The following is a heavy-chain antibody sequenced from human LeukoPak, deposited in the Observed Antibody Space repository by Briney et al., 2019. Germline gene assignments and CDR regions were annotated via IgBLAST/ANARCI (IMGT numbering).Heavy chain of an antibody. CDR1: GFTFSSYG. V-gene: IGHV3-23*01. Sequence: PGGTLRLSCAASGFTFSSYGMSWVRQAPGKGLEWVSAIYVSGGSTFYADSVKGRFTISRDNSKNTLYLQMNSLRAEDTAVYYCAELGITMIGGVWGKGTTVTISS. CDR3: AELGITMIGGV. CDR2: IYVSGGST. D-gene: IGHD3-10*02. J-gene: IGHJ6*04.